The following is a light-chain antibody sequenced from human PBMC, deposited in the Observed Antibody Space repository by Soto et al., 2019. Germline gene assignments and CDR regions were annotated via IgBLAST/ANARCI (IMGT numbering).Light chain of an antibody. V-gene: IGLV1-47*01. J-gene: IGLJ2*01. CDR2: RNN. Sequence: QSVLTQPPSASGTPGQRVTISCSGSSSNIGSNYVYWYQQLPGTAPKLLIYRNNQRPSGVPDRFSGSKSGTSASLAISGLRSKDEADYYCAAWDDSLVFGGGTKLTVL. CDR1: SSNIGSNY. CDR3: AAWDDSLV.